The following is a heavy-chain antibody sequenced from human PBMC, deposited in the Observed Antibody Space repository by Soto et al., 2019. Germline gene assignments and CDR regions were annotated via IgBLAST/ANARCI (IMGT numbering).Heavy chain of an antibody. CDR2: THYTGSS. V-gene: IGHV4-59*08. D-gene: IGHD2-8*01. J-gene: IGHJ4*02. Sequence: SETLSLTCAVSGDSISSFFWSWVRQSPGKGLEWIGYTHYTGSSNYNPSLESRVIMSVDTSKNQFSLRLSSVTTTDTAVYYCARHPPDKWNYVVHWGQGILVTVSS. CDR1: GDSISSFF. CDR3: ARHPPDKWNYVVH.